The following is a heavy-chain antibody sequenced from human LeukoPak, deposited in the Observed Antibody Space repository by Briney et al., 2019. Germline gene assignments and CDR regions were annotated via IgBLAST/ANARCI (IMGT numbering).Heavy chain of an antibody. Sequence: SCKASGYTFTSYGISWVRQAPGKGLEWVAVISYDGSNKYYADSVKGRFTISRDNSKNTLYLQMNSLRAEDTAVYYCARVGLSSGSYNYWGQGTLVTVSS. J-gene: IGHJ4*02. V-gene: IGHV3-30*03. CDR2: ISYDGSNK. CDR3: ARVGLSSGSYNY. CDR1: GYTFTSYG. D-gene: IGHD3-22*01.